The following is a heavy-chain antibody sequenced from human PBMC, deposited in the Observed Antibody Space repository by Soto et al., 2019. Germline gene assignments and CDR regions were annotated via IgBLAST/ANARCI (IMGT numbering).Heavy chain of an antibody. CDR1: GGSISSYY. CDR3: AIEGTYYGGYGTLCY. Sequence: QVQLQESGPGLVKPSETLSLTCTVSGGSISSYYWGWIRQPPGKALELIGYSYHSGSTNSNPSLKCRVTISVDTSKNQFSLKLSSVIGADTAVYYCAIEGTYYGGYGTLCYWCQGTLVTVSS. D-gene: IGHD4-17*01. J-gene: IGHJ4*02. V-gene: IGHV4-59*01. CDR2: SYHSGST.